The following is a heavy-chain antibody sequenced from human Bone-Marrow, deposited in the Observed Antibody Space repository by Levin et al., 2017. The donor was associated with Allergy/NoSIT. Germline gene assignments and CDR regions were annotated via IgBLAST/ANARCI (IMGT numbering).Heavy chain of an antibody. D-gene: IGHD6-19*01. CDR2: IFYSGST. Sequence: SQTLSLTCTVSGGSISSYYWSWIRQPPGKALEWIGYIFYSGSTNYNPSLKSRVTISVDTSKNQFSLKLSSVTAADTAVYYCARDKAGTVWYFDLWGRGTLVTVSS. CDR3: ARDKAGTVWYFDL. J-gene: IGHJ2*01. CDR1: GGSISSYY. V-gene: IGHV4-59*01.